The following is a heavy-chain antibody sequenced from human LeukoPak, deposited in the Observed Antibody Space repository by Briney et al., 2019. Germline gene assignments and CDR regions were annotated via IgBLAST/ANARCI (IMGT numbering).Heavy chain of an antibody. D-gene: IGHD3-16*02. CDR3: AKSRFGGVIVDFDY. CDR1: GFTFSSYA. Sequence: GGSLRLSCAASGFTFSSYAMSWVRQAPGKGLEWVSAISGSGGSTYYADSVKGRFTVSRGNSKNTLYLQMNSLRAEDTAVYYCAKSRFGGVIVDFDYWGQGTLVTVSS. CDR2: ISGSGGST. V-gene: IGHV3-23*01. J-gene: IGHJ4*02.